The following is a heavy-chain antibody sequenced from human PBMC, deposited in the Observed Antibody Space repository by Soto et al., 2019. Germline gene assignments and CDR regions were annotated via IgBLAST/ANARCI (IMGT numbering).Heavy chain of an antibody. V-gene: IGHV4-38-2*02. CDR1: GHSINSDYY. J-gene: IGHJ4*02. CDR3: ARKGYYPSGRINLFDT. CDR2: IYPCGGT. D-gene: IGHD3-10*01. Sequence: SETLSLTCTVAGHSINSDYYWGWIRQPPGKGLELIGSIYPCGGTFYNPPLKSRVTISIDTSKNQFSLRLTSVTAADTAMYYCARKGYYPSGRINLFDTWGQGTLVTVSS.